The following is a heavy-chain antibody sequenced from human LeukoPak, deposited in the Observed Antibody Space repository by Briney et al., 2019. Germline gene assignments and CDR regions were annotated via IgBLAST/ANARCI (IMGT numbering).Heavy chain of an antibody. V-gene: IGHV1-24*01. Sequence: VASVKVSCKVSGYTLTELSMHWVRQAPGKGLEWMGGFDPEDGETIYAQKFQGRVTMTEDTSTDTAYMELSSLRSEDTAVYYCATEDPLRYYDGSGPIDYWGQGTLVTVSS. CDR3: ATEDPLRYYDGSGPIDY. CDR1: GYTLTELS. CDR2: FDPEDGET. J-gene: IGHJ4*02. D-gene: IGHD3-22*01.